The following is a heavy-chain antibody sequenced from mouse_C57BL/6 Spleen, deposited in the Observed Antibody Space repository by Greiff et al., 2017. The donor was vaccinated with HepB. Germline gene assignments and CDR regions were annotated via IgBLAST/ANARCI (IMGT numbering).Heavy chain of an antibody. J-gene: IGHJ1*03. CDR3: ARAPYYYGSPTFDV. D-gene: IGHD1-1*01. Sequence: VKLQESGAELVKPGASVKISCKASGYAFSSYWMNWVKQRPGKGLEWIGQIYPGDGDTNYNGKFKGKATLTADKSSSTAYMQLSSLTSEDSAVYFCARAPYYYGSPTFDVWGTGTTVTVSS. V-gene: IGHV1-80*01. CDR2: IYPGDGDT. CDR1: GYAFSSYW.